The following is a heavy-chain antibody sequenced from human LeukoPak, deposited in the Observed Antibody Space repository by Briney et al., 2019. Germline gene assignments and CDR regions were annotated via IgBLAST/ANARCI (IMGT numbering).Heavy chain of an antibody. V-gene: IGHV3-23*01. CDR3: AKDFLGVARRVGLFDT. J-gene: IGHJ5*02. Sequence: GGSLRPSCVASGFPFSRSAMSWVRQAPGKGLEWVAGISGGGENKYYGNSVKGRFTISRDNTRNTLSLQMHSLRDDDTGVYYCAKDFLGVARRVGLFDTWGQGTPLLVSS. CDR1: GFPFSRSA. CDR2: ISGGGENK. D-gene: IGHD2/OR15-2a*01.